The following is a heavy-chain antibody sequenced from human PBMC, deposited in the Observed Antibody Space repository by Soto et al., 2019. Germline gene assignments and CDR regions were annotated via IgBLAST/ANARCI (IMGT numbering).Heavy chain of an antibody. CDR1: GYTFTGYY. V-gene: IGHV1-2*04. Sequence: QVQLVQSGAEVKKPGASVKVSCTASGYTFTGYYMHWVRQAPGQGLEWMGWINPNRGGTNYAQKFQGWVTRTRDTATSTAYMELSGMSSDDTAVYYCARDYCSCGCCYLNWFDPWGQGALVIVSS. CDR3: ARDYCSCGCCYLNWFDP. D-gene: IGHD2-15*01. J-gene: IGHJ5*02. CDR2: INPNRGGT.